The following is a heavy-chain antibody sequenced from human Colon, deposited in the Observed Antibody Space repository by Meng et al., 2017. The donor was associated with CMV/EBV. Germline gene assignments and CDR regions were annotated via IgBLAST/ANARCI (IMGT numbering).Heavy chain of an antibody. J-gene: IGHJ5*02. Sequence: GGSLRLSCAASGFTVNNYWMHWVRQAPGKGLDWVAVISDDGSNKYYADSVKGRFTISRDNSKNTLYLQMNSLRAEDTALYYCVRCSSTSCYRGNWFDPWGQGTLVTVSS. CDR1: GFTVNNYW. V-gene: IGHV3-30-3*01. D-gene: IGHD2-2*01. CDR2: ISDDGSNK. CDR3: VRCSSTSCYRGNWFDP.